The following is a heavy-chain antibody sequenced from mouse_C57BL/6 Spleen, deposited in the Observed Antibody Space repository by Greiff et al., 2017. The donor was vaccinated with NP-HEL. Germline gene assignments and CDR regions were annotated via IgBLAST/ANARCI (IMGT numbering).Heavy chain of an antibody. Sequence: QVQLQQPGAELVKPGASVKMSCKASGYTFTSYWITWVKQRPGQGLEWIGDIYPGSGSTNYNEKCKSKATLTVDTSSSTAYMQLSSLTSEDSAVYYCARSAADYYGSSYDYWGQGTTLTVSS. CDR2: IYPGSGST. CDR1: GYTFTSYW. CDR3: ARSAADYYGSSYDY. D-gene: IGHD1-1*01. V-gene: IGHV1-55*01. J-gene: IGHJ2*01.